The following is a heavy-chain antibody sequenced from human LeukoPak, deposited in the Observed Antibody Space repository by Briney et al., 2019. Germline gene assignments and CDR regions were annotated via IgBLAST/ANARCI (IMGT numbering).Heavy chain of an antibody. CDR2: IYYSEST. J-gene: IGHJ3*02. CDR3: ARRLRSPNAFDI. Sequence: PSETLSLTCTVSGGSISSYYWSWIRQPPGKGLEWIGYIYYSESTNYNPSLKSRVTISVDTSKNQFSLKLSSVTAADTAVYYCARRLRSPNAFDIWGQGTMVTVSS. CDR1: GGSISSYY. V-gene: IGHV4-59*01. D-gene: IGHD3-3*01.